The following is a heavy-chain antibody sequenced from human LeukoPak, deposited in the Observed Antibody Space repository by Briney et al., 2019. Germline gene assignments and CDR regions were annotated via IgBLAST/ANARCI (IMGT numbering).Heavy chain of an antibody. CDR3: ARLICGGDCASLLDY. CDR2: INHSGST. V-gene: IGHV4-39*07. Sequence: SETLSLTCTVSGGSISSGGYYWSWIRQPPGKGLEWIGEINHSGSTNYNPSLKSRVTISVDTSKNQFSLKLSSVTAADTAVYYCARLICGGDCASLLDYWGQGTLVTVSS. J-gene: IGHJ4*02. D-gene: IGHD2-21*02. CDR1: GGSISSGGYY.